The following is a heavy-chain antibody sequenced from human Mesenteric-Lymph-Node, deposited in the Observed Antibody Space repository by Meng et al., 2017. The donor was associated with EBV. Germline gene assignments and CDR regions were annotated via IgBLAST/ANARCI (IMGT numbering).Heavy chain of an antibody. CDR1: DGAISSYY. V-gene: IGHV4-59*01. CDR3: AREGVEWLNWFDP. D-gene: IGHD3-3*01. Sequence: QVQLQESGPGLVKPSETLSLTCTVTDGAISSYYWSWIRQPPGKGLEWIGNIYYSGITNYNPSLKSRVTISLDTSKNQFSLKLSSVTAADTAVYYCAREGVEWLNWFDPWGQGTLVTVSS. J-gene: IGHJ5*02. CDR2: IYYSGIT.